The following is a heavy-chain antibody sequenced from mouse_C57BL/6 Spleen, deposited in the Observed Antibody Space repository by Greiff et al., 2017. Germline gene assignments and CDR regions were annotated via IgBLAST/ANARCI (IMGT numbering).Heavy chain of an antibody. D-gene: IGHD2-4*01. Sequence: QVQLQQSGPGLVQPSQSLSITCTVSGFSLTSYGVHWVRQSPGKGLEWLGVIWSGGSTDYNAAFISRLSISKNNSKSQVFYKMNRLQADDTALYYCARYYDYDEGYACWGQGALVTVSA. J-gene: IGHJ3*01. CDR1: GFSLTSYG. V-gene: IGHV2-2*01. CDR2: IWSGGST. CDR3: ARYYDYDEGYAC.